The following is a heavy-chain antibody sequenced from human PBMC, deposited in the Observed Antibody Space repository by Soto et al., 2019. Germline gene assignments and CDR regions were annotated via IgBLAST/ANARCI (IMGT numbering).Heavy chain of an antibody. D-gene: IGHD3-3*01. CDR2: ISYDGSNK. J-gene: IGHJ4*02. Sequence: QLQLVESGGGVVQHGRSLRLSCAASGFTVSSYGMHWVRQAPGKGLEWVAVISYDGSNKYYADSVKGRFTISRDNSKNTLYLQMNSLRAEDTAVYYCAKDLWSGYYSNYFDYWGQGTLVTVSS. V-gene: IGHV3-30*18. CDR3: AKDLWSGYYSNYFDY. CDR1: GFTVSSYG.